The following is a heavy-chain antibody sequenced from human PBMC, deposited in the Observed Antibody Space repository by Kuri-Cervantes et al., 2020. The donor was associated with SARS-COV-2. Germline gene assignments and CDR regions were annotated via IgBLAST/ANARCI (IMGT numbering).Heavy chain of an antibody. CDR1: GYTFTSYD. CDR2: MNPNSGST. Sequence: ASVKVSCKASGYTFTSYDINWVRQATGQGLEWMGWMNPNSGSTGYAQKFQGRVTITRNTSISTAYMELSSLRSEDTAVYYCARVRLLTIFGVVIVLDAFDIWGQGIMVTVSS. CDR3: ARVRLLTIFGVVIVLDAFDI. J-gene: IGHJ3*02. V-gene: IGHV1-8*03. D-gene: IGHD3-3*01.